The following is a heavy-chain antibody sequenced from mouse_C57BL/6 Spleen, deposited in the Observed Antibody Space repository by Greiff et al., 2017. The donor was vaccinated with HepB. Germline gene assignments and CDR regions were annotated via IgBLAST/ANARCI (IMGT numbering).Heavy chain of an antibody. J-gene: IGHJ2*01. Sequence: QVQLKESGAELVRPGASVTLSCKASGYTFTDYEMHWVKQTPVHGLEWIGAIDPETGGTAYNQKFKGKAILTADKSSSTAYMELRSLTSEDSAVYYCTRGYYGNYANFDYWGQGTTLTVSS. CDR2: IDPETGGT. V-gene: IGHV1-15*01. CDR3: TRGYYGNYANFDY. CDR1: GYTFTDYE. D-gene: IGHD2-1*01.